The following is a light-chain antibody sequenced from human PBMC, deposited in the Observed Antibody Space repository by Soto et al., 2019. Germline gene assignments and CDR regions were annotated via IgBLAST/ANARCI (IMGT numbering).Light chain of an antibody. CDR3: QQSYGTPNT. CDR1: QSISSY. Sequence: DIQMTQSPSSLSASVGDRVIITCRTSQSISSYLNWYQQKPGKAPRLLIYAASSLQSGVPSRFSGGGSGTYFTLTISRLQPEDFATYYGQQSYGTPNTFGQGTKLEIK. CDR2: AAS. V-gene: IGKV1-39*01. J-gene: IGKJ2*01.